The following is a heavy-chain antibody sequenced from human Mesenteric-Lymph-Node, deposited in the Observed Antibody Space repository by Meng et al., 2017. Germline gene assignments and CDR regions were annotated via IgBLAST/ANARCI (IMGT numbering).Heavy chain of an antibody. CDR3: AKASSSSWGHFDY. D-gene: IGHD6-13*01. V-gene: IGHV1-46*04. CDR1: GGTFSSYA. J-gene: IGHJ4*02. CDR2: ITPSTGTT. Sequence: QVQLLEVGVRVKKPGSSVKVSCKASGGTFSSYAISWVRQAPGQGLEWMGIITPSTGTTTYAQNLQGRVTMARDTSTSTVYMELSSLRSEDTAVYYCAKASSSSWGHFDYWGQGTLVTVSS.